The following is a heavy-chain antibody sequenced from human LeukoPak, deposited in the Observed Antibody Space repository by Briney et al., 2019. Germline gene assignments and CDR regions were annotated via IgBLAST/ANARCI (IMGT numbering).Heavy chain of an antibody. CDR2: INHSGST. CDR3: ARLNRRYCSGGSCYSYYFDY. Sequence: PSETLSLTCAVYGGSFSGYSWSWIRQPPGKGLEWIGEINHSGSTNYNPSLKSRVTISVDTSKNQFSLKLSSVTAADTAVYYCARLNRRYCSGGSCYSYYFDYWGQGTLVTVSS. D-gene: IGHD2-15*01. CDR1: GGSFSGYS. V-gene: IGHV4-34*01. J-gene: IGHJ4*02.